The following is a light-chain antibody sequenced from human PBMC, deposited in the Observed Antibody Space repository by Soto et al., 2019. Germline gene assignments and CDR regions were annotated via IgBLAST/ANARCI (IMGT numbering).Light chain of an antibody. CDR2: RTD. CDR3: ASWDDVLHGPL. J-gene: IGLJ2*01. Sequence: QSVLTQPPSASGTPGQKVTISCSGTTSNFGTKTVSWYQQLPGAAPKLFIYRTDQLSSGVPDRFSGSKSGTSASLASSGRRSEDESYYFCASWDDVLHGPLFGGEAKLPVL. V-gene: IGLV1-44*01. CDR1: TSNFGTKT.